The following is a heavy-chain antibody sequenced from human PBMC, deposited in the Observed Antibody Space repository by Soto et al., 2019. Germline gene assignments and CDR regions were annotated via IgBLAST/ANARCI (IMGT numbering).Heavy chain of an antibody. D-gene: IGHD3-22*01. Sequence: GGSLRLSCAASGFTFSSYWMSWVRQAPGKGLEWVSVIYSGGSTYYADSVKGRFTISRDNSKNTLYHQMNSLRAEDTAVYYCARFLNYYDSSGYYHYFDYWGQGTLVTVSS. J-gene: IGHJ4*02. CDR1: GFTFSSYW. CDR2: IYSGGST. CDR3: ARFLNYYDSSGYYHYFDY. V-gene: IGHV3-53*01.